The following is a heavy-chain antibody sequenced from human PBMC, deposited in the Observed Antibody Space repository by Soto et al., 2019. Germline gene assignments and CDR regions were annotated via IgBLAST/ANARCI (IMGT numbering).Heavy chain of an antibody. CDR2: INPNSGGT. V-gene: IGHV1-2*02. CDR3: ARAGRYYYDSSGYLRDAFDI. J-gene: IGHJ3*02. Sequence: ASVKVSCKASGYTFTGYYMHWVRQAPGQGLEWMGWINPNSGGTNYAQKFQGRVTMTRDTSISTAYMELSRLRSDDTAVYYCARAGRYYYDSSGYLRDAFDIWGQGTMVTVSS. CDR1: GYTFTGYY. D-gene: IGHD3-22*01.